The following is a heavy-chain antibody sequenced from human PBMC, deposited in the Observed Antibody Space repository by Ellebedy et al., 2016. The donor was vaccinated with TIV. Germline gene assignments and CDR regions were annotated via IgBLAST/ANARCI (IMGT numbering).Heavy chain of an antibody. CDR2: IKSKTDGGTT. Sequence: PGGSLRLSCAASGFTFSNAWMNWVRQAPGKGLEWVGRIKSKTDGGTTDYAAPVKGRFTISRDDSKNTLYLQMNSLKTEDTAVYYCTTDPTGEWFGELLVGYWGQGTLVTVSS. J-gene: IGHJ4*02. V-gene: IGHV3-15*07. CDR1: GFTFSNAW. D-gene: IGHD3-10*01. CDR3: TTDPTGEWFGELLVGY.